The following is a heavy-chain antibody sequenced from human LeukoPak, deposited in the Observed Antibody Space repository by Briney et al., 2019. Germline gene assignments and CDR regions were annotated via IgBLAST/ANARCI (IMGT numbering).Heavy chain of an antibody. CDR2: IDWDDDK. J-gene: IGHJ4*02. V-gene: IGHV2-70*11. CDR3: ARIFHSSGWYDSPPPIDY. Sequence: SGPALVKPTQTLTLTCTFSGFSLSTSGMCVSWIRQPPGKALEWLARIDWDDDKYYSTSLKTRLTISKDTSKNQVVLTMTNMDPVDTATYYCARIFHSSGWYDSPPPIDYWGQGTLVTVSS. CDR1: GFSLSTSGMC. D-gene: IGHD6-19*01.